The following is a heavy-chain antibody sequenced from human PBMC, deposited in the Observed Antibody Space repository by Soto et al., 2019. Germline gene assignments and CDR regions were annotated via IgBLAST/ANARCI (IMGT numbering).Heavy chain of an antibody. D-gene: IGHD6-19*01. Sequence: PSETLSLTCTVSGGSISSTTYYWGWIRQPPGEGLEWIGSMYYSGSTFYNPPLQSRVTISVDTPKNQFSLRLSSVTAADTAVYYCARQLCGRVAGLYYCYYMDVWGKGTTVTVSS. V-gene: IGHV4-39*01. J-gene: IGHJ6*03. CDR1: GGSISSTTYY. CDR2: MYYSGST. CDR3: ARQLCGRVAGLYYCYYMDV.